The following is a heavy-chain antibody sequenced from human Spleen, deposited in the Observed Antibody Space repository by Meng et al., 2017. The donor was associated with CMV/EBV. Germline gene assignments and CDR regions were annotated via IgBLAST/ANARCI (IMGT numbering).Heavy chain of an antibody. Sequence: GGSLRLSCAASGFTFNNYAVHWVRQAPGKGPEWLTFIRYDGSDRRYADSVKGRFTISRDNSKNTLYLQMNSLRAEDTAVYYCARDGYSPVDYWGQGTLVTVSS. CDR3: ARDGYSPVDY. D-gene: IGHD5-18*01. J-gene: IGHJ4*02. CDR2: IRYDGSDR. V-gene: IGHV3-30*02. CDR1: GFTFNNYA.